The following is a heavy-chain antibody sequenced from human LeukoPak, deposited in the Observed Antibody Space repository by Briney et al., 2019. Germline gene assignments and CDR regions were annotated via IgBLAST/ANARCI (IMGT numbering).Heavy chain of an antibody. D-gene: IGHD6-19*01. Sequence: GGSLRLSCAASGFTVSSSYMSWVRQAPGKGLEWVSVIYSGGSTYYADSVKGRFTISRDNSKNTLYLQMNSLRAEDTAVYYCARSRRQWLDFDYWGQGTLVTVSS. CDR1: GFTVSSSY. V-gene: IGHV3-53*01. J-gene: IGHJ4*02. CDR2: IYSGGST. CDR3: ARSRRQWLDFDY.